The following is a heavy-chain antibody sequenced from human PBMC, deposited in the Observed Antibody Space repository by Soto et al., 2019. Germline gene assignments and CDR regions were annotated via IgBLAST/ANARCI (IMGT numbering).Heavy chain of an antibody. Sequence: QVQLQESGPGLVKPSQTLSLTCTVSGGSISSGSYYWSWIRQLPGKGLGWIGYIYSSGSTYYNPALTNRVTLSGAPSKNQFSLKLNSGTAADTAVDYWATRTDYYYGSGSLGGMDVWGQGTTGTVSS. D-gene: IGHD3-10*01. V-gene: IGHV4-31*03. J-gene: IGHJ6*02. CDR2: IYSSGST. CDR3: ATRTDYYYGSGSLGGMDV. CDR1: GGSISSGSYY.